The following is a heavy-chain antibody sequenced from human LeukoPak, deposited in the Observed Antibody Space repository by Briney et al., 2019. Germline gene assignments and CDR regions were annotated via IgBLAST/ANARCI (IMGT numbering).Heavy chain of an antibody. CDR2: IYHSGST. CDR3: ARRIRFLEWPQEVAFDI. J-gene: IGHJ3*02. V-gene: IGHV4-38-2*01. D-gene: IGHD3-3*01. CDR1: GYSISSGYY. Sequence: SETLSLTCAVSGYSISSGYYWGWIRQPPGKGLEWIGSIYHSGSTYYNPSLKSRVTISVDTSKNQFSLKLSSVTAADTAVYYCARRIRFLEWPQEVAFDIWGQGTMVTVSS.